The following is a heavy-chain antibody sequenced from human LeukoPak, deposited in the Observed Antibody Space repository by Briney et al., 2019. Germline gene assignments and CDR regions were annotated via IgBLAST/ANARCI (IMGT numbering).Heavy chain of an antibody. J-gene: IGHJ5*02. Sequence: ASVKVSCKASGYTFTSYAMHWVRQAPGQRLEWMGWINAGNGNTKYSQKFQGRVTTTRDTSASTAYMELSSLRSEDTAVYYCAREALYCSSTSCRINWFDPWGQGTLVTVSS. V-gene: IGHV1-3*01. CDR2: INAGNGNT. D-gene: IGHD2-2*01. CDR1: GYTFTSYA. CDR3: AREALYCSSTSCRINWFDP.